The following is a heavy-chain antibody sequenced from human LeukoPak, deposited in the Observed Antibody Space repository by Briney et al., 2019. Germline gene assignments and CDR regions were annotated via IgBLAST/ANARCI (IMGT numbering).Heavy chain of an antibody. CDR2: AYYSGHT. Sequence: SETLSLTCTVSGGSISDNYWSWIRQPPGKGLEWIGYAYYSGHTNYNSSLKSRVTMSLDTSKSQFSLRLSSVTAADTAVYYCARHRAAPLAMVDFDYWGQGTLVTVSS. V-gene: IGHV4-59*08. CDR1: GGSISDNY. J-gene: IGHJ4*02. D-gene: IGHD5-18*01. CDR3: ARHRAAPLAMVDFDY.